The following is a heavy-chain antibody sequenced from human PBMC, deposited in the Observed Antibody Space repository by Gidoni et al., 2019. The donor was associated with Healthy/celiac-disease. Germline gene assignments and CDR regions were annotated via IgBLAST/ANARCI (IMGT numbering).Heavy chain of an antibody. D-gene: IGHD2-2*02. Sequence: QVQLVESGGGVVQPGRSLRLSCAASGFTFSSYAMHWVRQAPGKGLECVAVISYDGSNKYYADSVKGRFTISRDNSKNTLYLQMNSLRAEDTAVYYCARATPGYCSSTSCYTRYYYGMDVWGQGTTVTVSS. CDR2: ISYDGSNK. V-gene: IGHV3-30-3*01. J-gene: IGHJ6*02. CDR1: GFTFSSYA. CDR3: ARATPGYCSSTSCYTRYYYGMDV.